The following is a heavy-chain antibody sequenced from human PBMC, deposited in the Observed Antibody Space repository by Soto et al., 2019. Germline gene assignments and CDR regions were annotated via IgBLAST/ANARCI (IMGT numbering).Heavy chain of an antibody. J-gene: IGHJ6*02. V-gene: IGHV1-69*13. CDR3: AGNGTYSSSLSQYSGMDV. D-gene: IGHD1-26*01. Sequence: SVKVSCKASGGTFDNFIMNWVRQTPGRGLEWMGGIVPMLGTPTYAEKFKGRVTISATGSTSTMYMEVTSLRSEDTAIYYCAGNGTYSSSLSQYSGMDVWGQGTTVTVSS. CDR2: IVPMLGTP. CDR1: GGTFDNFI.